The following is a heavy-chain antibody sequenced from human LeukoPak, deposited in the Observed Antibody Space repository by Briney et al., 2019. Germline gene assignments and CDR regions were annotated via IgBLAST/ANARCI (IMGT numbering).Heavy chain of an antibody. CDR3: ARDGWPINLIAARGDWFDP. J-gene: IGHJ5*02. D-gene: IGHD6-6*01. CDR2: ITSSGSTI. Sequence: AGGSLRPSCAASGFTFSDYYMSWIRQAPGKGLEWVSYITSSGSTIYYADSVKGRFTISRDNAKNSLYLQMNSLRAEDTAVYYCARDGWPINLIAARGDWFDPWGQGTLVTVSS. V-gene: IGHV3-11*04. CDR1: GFTFSDYY.